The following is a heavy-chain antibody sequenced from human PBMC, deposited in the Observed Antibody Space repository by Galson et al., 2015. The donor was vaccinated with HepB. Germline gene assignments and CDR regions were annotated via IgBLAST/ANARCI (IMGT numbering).Heavy chain of an antibody. CDR3: AKDRRGGEMTTTMDV. CDR2: ISYDGSNK. CDR1: GFTFSSYG. V-gene: IGHV3-30*18. Sequence: SLRLSCAASGFTFSSYGMHWVRQAPGKGLEWVAVISYDGSNKYYADSVKGRFTISRDNSKNTLYLQMNSLRAEDTAVYYCAKDRRGGEMTTTMDVWGQGTTVTVSS. D-gene: IGHD3-16*01. J-gene: IGHJ6*02.